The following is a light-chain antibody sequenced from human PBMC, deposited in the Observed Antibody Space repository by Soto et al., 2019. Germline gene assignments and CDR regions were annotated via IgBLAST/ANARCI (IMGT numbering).Light chain of an antibody. J-gene: IGKJ1*01. V-gene: IGKV3-15*01. CDR1: QSVGSK. CDR2: GAS. Sequence: EMVMTQSPATLSVSPGERVTLSCRASQSVGSKLAWYQQKPGQAPRLLIHGASTRATGIPARFSGSGSGTEFTLTISSLQSEDFAVYYCQQYNNWPWTFGQGTKVEIK. CDR3: QQYNNWPWT.